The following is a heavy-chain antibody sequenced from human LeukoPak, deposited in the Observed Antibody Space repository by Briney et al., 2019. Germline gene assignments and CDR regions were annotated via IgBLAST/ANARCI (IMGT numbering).Heavy chain of an antibody. CDR3: ARGFRGYSYLVS. D-gene: IGHD5-18*01. J-gene: IGHJ4*02. V-gene: IGHV4-34*01. CDR2: INHSGST. Sequence: SPSETLSLTCAVYGGSFSGYYWSWIRQPPGKGLEWLGEINHSGSTNYNPSLKSRVTISVDTSKNQFSLKLSSVTAADTAVYYCARGFRGYSYLVSWGQGTLVTVSS. CDR1: GGSFSGYY.